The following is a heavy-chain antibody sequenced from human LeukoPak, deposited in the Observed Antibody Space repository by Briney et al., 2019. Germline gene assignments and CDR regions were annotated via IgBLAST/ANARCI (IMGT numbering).Heavy chain of an antibody. J-gene: IGHJ6*03. Sequence: SETLSLTCTVSGGSISSGDYYWSWIRQPPGKGLEWIGYIYYSGSTYYNPSLMSRVTISVDTSKNQFSLKLSSVTAADTAVYYCASMPYDFWSGYGYYYMDVWGKGTTVTVSS. V-gene: IGHV4-30-4*08. CDR3: ASMPYDFWSGYGYYYMDV. CDR2: IYYSGST. D-gene: IGHD3-3*01. CDR1: GGSISSGDYY.